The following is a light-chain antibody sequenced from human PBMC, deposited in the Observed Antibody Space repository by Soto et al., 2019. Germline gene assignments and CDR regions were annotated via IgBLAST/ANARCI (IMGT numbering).Light chain of an antibody. CDR1: SSNVGSLS. CDR2: SNY. J-gene: IGLJ1*01. V-gene: IGLV1-44*01. CDR3: AAWDGSLNGLYV. Sequence: QSVLTQAPSASGTPGQRVTISCSGSSSNVGSLSVDWYQHLPGTAPKLLIHSNYQRPSGVPDRFSGSKSGTSASLAINGLQSEDEAHYYCAAWDGSLNGLYVFGTGTKLTAL.